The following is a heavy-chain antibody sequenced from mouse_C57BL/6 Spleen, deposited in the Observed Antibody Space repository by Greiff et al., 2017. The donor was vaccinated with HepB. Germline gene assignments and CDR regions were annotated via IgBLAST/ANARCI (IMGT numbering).Heavy chain of an antibody. J-gene: IGHJ4*01. Sequence: VKLVESGPGILQSSQTLSLTCSFSGFSLSTSGMGVSWIRQPSGKGLEWLAHIYWDDDKRYNPSLKSRLTISKDTSRNQVFLKITSVDTADTATYYCARRADRTTIDYAMDYWGQGTSVTVSS. CDR1: GFSLSTSGMG. V-gene: IGHV8-12*01. CDR2: IYWDDDK. CDR3: ARRADRTTIDYAMDY. D-gene: IGHD1-1*01.